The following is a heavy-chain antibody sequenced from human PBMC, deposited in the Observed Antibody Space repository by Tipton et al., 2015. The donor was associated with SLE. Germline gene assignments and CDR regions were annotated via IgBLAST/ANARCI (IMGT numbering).Heavy chain of an antibody. CDR2: VYGSGST. CDR1: GGSINTYF. CDR3: ARLEDPFGIFGVPKGWFDP. V-gene: IGHV4-59*01. J-gene: IGHJ5*02. Sequence: TLSLTCTVSGGSINTYFWSWIRQPPGKGLEWIGYVYGSGSTHYNPSLTSRVTMSVETSKNQFSLRLTSVTAADTAVYYCARLEDPFGIFGVPKGWFDPWGQGTLVTVSS. D-gene: IGHD3-3*01.